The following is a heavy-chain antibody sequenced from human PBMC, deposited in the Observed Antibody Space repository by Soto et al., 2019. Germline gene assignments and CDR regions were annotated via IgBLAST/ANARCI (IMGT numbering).Heavy chain of an antibody. V-gene: IGHV1-8*01. Sequence: ASVKVSCKASGYNISSYDIIWVRQAAGQGLEWMGWMDPNSGSTGYAQNFQGRITMTRNISRNTAHMELSSLQSEDTAVYYCARERKFDFWRKGLDVWGQGTTVTVSS. CDR2: MDPNSGST. CDR3: ARERKFDFWRKGLDV. D-gene: IGHD3-3*01. J-gene: IGHJ6*02. CDR1: GYNISSYD.